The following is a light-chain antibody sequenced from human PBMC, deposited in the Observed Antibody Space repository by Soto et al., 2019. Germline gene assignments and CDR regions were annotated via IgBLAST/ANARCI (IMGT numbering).Light chain of an antibody. V-gene: IGLV2-14*01. CDR3: RSYTSSSTEV. CDR1: SSDVGGYNY. Sequence: QSALTQPASVSGSPGQSITISCTGTSSDVGGYNYVSWYQQHPGKAPKLMIYEVSNRPSGVSNRFSGSKSGNTASLTISGLQAEDEADYYCRSYTSSSTEVFGTGTTLPVL. CDR2: EVS. J-gene: IGLJ1*01.